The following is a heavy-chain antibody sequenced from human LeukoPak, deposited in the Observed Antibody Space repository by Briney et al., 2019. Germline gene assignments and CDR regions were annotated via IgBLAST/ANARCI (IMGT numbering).Heavy chain of an antibody. CDR1: GYTFTSYD. D-gene: IGHD3-10*01. Sequence: ASVKVSCKASGYTFTSYDINWVRQATGQGLEWMGWMNPNSGNTGYAQKFQGRVTMTRNTSISTAYMELSSLRSEDTAVYYCARVSRYYGSGSYYFDYWGQGTLVTVSS. V-gene: IGHV1-8*01. CDR3: ARVSRYYGSGSYYFDY. CDR2: MNPNSGNT. J-gene: IGHJ4*02.